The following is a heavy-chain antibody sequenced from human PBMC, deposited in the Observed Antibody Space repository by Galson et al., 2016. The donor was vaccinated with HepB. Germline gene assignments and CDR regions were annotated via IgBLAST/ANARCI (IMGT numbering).Heavy chain of an antibody. J-gene: IGHJ6*03. CDR3: AKATRPGYVLVGSNSYYYNMDV. Sequence: SVKVSCKASGGIFSSYAINWVRQAPGQGLEWMGGIIPIFREANYTQKFQGRVTITADEATNTTYMELSRLKSEATAVFYCAKATRPGYVLVGSNSYYYNMDVWGQGTTVIVSS. D-gene: IGHD4-23*01. CDR1: GGIFSSYA. V-gene: IGHV1-69*13. CDR2: IIPIFREA.